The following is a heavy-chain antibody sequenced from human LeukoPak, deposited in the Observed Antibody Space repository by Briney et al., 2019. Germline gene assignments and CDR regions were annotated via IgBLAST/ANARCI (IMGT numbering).Heavy chain of an antibody. CDR2: INHSGST. CDR1: GGSFSGYY. Sequence: PSETLSLTCAVYGGSFSGYYWSWIRQPPGKGLEWIGEINHSGSTNYNPSLKSRVTISVDTSENQFSLKLSSVTAADTAVYYCARGLYYYDSSGYYFSTLDYWGQGTLVTVSS. CDR3: ARGLYYYDSSGYYFSTLDY. D-gene: IGHD3-22*01. J-gene: IGHJ4*02. V-gene: IGHV4-34*01.